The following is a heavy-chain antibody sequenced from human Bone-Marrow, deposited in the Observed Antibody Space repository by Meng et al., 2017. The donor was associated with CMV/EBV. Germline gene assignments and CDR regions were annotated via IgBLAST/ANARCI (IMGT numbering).Heavy chain of an antibody. J-gene: IGHJ4*02. CDR3: ARLHYDFWSGYGYYFDY. CDR1: GGSISSSSYY. V-gene: IGHV4-39*01. CDR2: IYYSGST. Sequence: SETLSLTCTVSGGSISSSSYYWGWIRQPPGKGLEWIGYIYYSGSTYYNPSLKSRVTISVDTSKNQFSLKLSSVTAADTAVYYCARLHYDFWSGYGYYFDYWGQGTLVTFYS. D-gene: IGHD3-3*01.